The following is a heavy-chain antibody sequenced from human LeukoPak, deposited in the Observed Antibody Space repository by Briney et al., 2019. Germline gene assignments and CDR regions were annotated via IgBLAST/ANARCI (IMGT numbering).Heavy chain of an antibody. J-gene: IGHJ6*02. CDR3: ARVAAMVETYYYGMDV. CDR2: IYSGGST. Sequence: PGGSLRLSCAASGFTFSTYAMSWVRQAPGKGLEWVSVIYSGGSTYYADSVKGRFTISRDNSKNTLYLQMNSLRAEDTAVYYCARVAAMVETYYYGMDVWGQGTTVTVSS. CDR1: GFTFSTYA. D-gene: IGHD5-18*01. V-gene: IGHV3-53*01.